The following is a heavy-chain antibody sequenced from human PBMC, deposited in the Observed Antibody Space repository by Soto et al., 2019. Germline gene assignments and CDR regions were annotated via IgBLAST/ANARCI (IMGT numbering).Heavy chain of an antibody. J-gene: IGHJ4*02. CDR3: AKDGERAGLSAIES. CDR2: ISYDGTNT. D-gene: IGHD2-15*01. Sequence: PGGSLRLSCAASGFTFSSYGMHWVRQAPGKGLEWVAVISYDGTNTYFADSVEGRFTISRDRSNSTVYLLMSSLRAEDTAVYYCAKDGERAGLSAIESWGPGTLVTVSS. CDR1: GFTFSSYG. V-gene: IGHV3-30*18.